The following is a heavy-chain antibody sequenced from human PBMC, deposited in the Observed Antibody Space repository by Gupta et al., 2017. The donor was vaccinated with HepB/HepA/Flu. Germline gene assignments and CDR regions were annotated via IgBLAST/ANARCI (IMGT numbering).Heavy chain of an antibody. CDR2: IYYSGST. CDR1: GGSISNYY. J-gene: IGHJ6*02. CDR3: ARAIGRPYYYYGMDV. Sequence: QVQLQESGPGLVKPSETLSLTCTVSGGSISNYYWTWIRQPPGKGLEWIGYIYYSGSTNYNPSLKSRVTISIDTSKNKVSLKVTSVTAADTAVYYCARAIGRPYYYYGMDVWGQGTTVTVSS. V-gene: IGHV4-59*01. D-gene: IGHD2-15*01.